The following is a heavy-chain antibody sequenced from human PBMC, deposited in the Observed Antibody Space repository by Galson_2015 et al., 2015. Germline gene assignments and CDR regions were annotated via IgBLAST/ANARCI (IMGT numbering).Heavy chain of an antibody. CDR1: GFTFSSYW. CDR2: INSDGSST. CDR3: ARDGPSIAARRNYYYYYGMDV. V-gene: IGHV3-74*01. D-gene: IGHD6-6*01. J-gene: IGHJ6*02. Sequence: SLRLSCAASGFTFSSYWMHWVRQAPGKGLVWVSRINSDGSSTSYADSVKGRFTISRDNAKSTLYLQMNSLRAEDTAVYYCARDGPSIAARRNYYYYYGMDVWGQGTTVTVSS.